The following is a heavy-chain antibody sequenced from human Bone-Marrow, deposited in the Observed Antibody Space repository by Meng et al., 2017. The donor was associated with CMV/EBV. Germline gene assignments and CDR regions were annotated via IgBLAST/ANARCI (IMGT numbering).Heavy chain of an antibody. CDR1: GYTFTGYY. CDR3: ARSGTTYSSSSLDYYGMDV. CDR2: INPNSGGT. Sequence: ASVKVSCKASGYTFTGYYMHWVRQAPGQGLEWMGWINPNSGGTNYAQKFQGRVTMTRDTSISTAYMELSRLRSDDTAVYYCARSGTTYSSSSLDYYGMDVWGQGTTVTVSS. V-gene: IGHV1-2*02. D-gene: IGHD6-6*01. J-gene: IGHJ6*02.